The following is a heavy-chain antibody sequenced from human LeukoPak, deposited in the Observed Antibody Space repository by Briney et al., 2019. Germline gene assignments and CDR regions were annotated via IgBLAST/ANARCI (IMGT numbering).Heavy chain of an antibody. V-gene: IGHV1-8*01. J-gene: IGHJ6*03. CDR1: GYTFTSYD. CDR3: ARSGYSSSWYKYYYYYYYMDV. Sequence: ASVKVSCKASGYTFTSYDINWVRQATGQGLEWMGWMNPNSGNTGYAQKFQGRVTMTRNTSISTAYMELSSLRSEDTAVYYCARSGYSSSWYKYYYYYYYMDVWGKGTTVTISS. CDR2: MNPNSGNT. D-gene: IGHD6-13*01.